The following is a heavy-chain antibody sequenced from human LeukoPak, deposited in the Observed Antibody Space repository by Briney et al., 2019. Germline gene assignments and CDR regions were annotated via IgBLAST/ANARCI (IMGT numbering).Heavy chain of an antibody. Sequence: SVKVSCKASGGTFSSYAISWVRQAPGQGLEWMGRIIPILGIANYAQKFQGRVTITADKSTSTAYMELSSLRSEDTAVYYCASGYCSGGSCFYYYYGMDVWGQGTTVTVSS. J-gene: IGHJ6*02. CDR3: ASGYCSGGSCFYYYYGMDV. V-gene: IGHV1-69*04. CDR1: GGTFSSYA. D-gene: IGHD2-15*01. CDR2: IIPILGIA.